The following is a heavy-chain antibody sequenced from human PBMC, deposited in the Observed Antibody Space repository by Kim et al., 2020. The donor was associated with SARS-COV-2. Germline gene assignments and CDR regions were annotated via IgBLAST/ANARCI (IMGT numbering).Heavy chain of an antibody. CDR2: INQHGSET. Sequence: GGSLRLSCVASGFTFSTFWMSWVRQAPGKGLEWVANINQHGSETKYVDSVKGRFTIFGDNGKDSVYLQMNNLRAEDRAVYYCARDAWAQGWTDGFDYWGQGTLVTVSS. CDR1: GFTFSTFW. J-gene: IGHJ4*02. D-gene: IGHD1-26*01. CDR3: ARDAWAQGWTDGFDY. V-gene: IGHV3-7*01.